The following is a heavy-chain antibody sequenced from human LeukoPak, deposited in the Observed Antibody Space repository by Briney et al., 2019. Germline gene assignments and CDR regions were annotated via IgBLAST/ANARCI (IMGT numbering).Heavy chain of an antibody. CDR3: AREILRFDI. V-gene: IGHV7-4-1*02. Sequence: ASVKVSCKASGYTFTDYYMHWVRQDPGQGLEWMGWINTDSGNPTYAQGFTGRFVFSLDSSVSTAYLQISNLMPQDSAKYYCAREILRFDIWGQGTTVTVSS. J-gene: IGHJ3*02. CDR2: INTDSGNP. CDR1: GYTFTDYY.